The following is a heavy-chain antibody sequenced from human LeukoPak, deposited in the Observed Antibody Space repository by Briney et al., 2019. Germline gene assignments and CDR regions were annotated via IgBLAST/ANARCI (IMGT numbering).Heavy chain of an antibody. CDR1: GFTFSIYA. V-gene: IGHV3-23*01. D-gene: IGHD3-3*02. CDR3: ANIEHYPDY. J-gene: IGHJ4*02. CDR2: ISGSGGST. Sequence: GGSLRLSCAASGFTFSIYAMNWVRQAPGKGLEWVSVISGSGGSTYYADSVKGRFTISRDNSKNTLYLQMNSPRAEDTAVYYCANIEHYPDYWGQGTLVTVSS.